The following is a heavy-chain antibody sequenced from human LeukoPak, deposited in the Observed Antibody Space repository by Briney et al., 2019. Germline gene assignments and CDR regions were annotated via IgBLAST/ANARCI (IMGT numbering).Heavy chain of an antibody. J-gene: IGHJ3*02. Sequence: GSLRLSYAASGFTFSSYWMNWARQAPGKGLEWVASINHNGNVNYYVDSVKGRFTISRDNAKNSLYLQMSNLRAEDTAVYYCATIERGSSWLNPRGDAFDIWGQGTMVTVSS. D-gene: IGHD6-13*01. V-gene: IGHV3-7*03. CDR1: GFTFSSYW. CDR2: INHNGNVN. CDR3: ATIERGSSWLNPRGDAFDI.